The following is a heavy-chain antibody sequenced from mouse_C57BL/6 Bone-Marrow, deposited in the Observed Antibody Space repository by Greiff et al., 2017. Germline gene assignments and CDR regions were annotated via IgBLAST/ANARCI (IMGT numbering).Heavy chain of an antibody. CDR1: GYAFSSFW. D-gene: IGHD2-4*01. J-gene: IGHJ2*01. Sequence: VQLQQSGPELVKPGASVKISCKASGYAFSSFWMNWVKQRPGKGLEWIGRIYPGDGDTIYNGKFKGKATLTVNKSSSTAYMQLSSLTTEDSAVYYCAREGYDYDWGQGTTLTVSS. CDR2: IYPGDGDT. V-gene: IGHV1-82*01. CDR3: AREGYDYD.